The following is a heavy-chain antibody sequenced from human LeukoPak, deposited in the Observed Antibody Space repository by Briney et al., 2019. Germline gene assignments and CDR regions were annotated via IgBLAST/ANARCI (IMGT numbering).Heavy chain of an antibody. CDR2: IHYSGST. Sequence: SETLSLTCTAYGGSISSGDYYWSWIRQPPGKGLEWIGYIHYSGSTYYNPTLKSRVTISVDTSNNQFSLKLSSVTAADTAVYYCARDLPALVPVYWGQGTLVTVSS. D-gene: IGHD5-18*01. J-gene: IGHJ4*02. CDR1: GGSISSGDYY. V-gene: IGHV4-30-4*01. CDR3: ARDLPALVPVY.